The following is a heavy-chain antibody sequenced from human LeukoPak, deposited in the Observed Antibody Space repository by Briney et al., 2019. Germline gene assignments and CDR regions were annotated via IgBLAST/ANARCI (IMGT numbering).Heavy chain of an antibody. CDR2: IYYSGST. D-gene: IGHD5-18*01. J-gene: IGHJ4*02. CDR3: AREGRVDTSY. V-gene: IGHV4-39*07. CDR1: GGSISGSSYY. Sequence: PSETLSLTCTVSGGSISGSSYYWGWIRQPPGKGLEWIGSIYYSGSTYYNPSLKSRVTISVDTSKNQFSLKLSSVTAADTAVYYCAREGRVDTSYWGQGTLVTVSS.